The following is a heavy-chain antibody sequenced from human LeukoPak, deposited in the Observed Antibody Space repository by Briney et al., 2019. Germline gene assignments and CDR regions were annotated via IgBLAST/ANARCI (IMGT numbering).Heavy chain of an antibody. D-gene: IGHD6-6*01. V-gene: IGHV1-69*05. Sequence: SVKVSCKASGGTFSSYAISWVRQAPGQGLEWMGGIIPIFGTANYAQKFQGRVTITTDESTSTAYMELSSLRSEDTAVYYCARALRIAARPEHYYYMDVWGKGTTVTVSS. CDR2: IIPIFGTA. CDR1: GGTFSSYA. J-gene: IGHJ6*03. CDR3: ARALRIAARPEHYYYMDV.